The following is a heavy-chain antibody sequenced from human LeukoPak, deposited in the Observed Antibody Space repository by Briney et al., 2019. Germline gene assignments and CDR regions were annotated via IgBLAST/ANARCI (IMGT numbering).Heavy chain of an antibody. D-gene: IGHD3-3*01. Sequence: SETLSLTCTVSGYSISSGGYYWSWIRQPPGKGLEWIGYIYHSGSTYYNPSLKSRVTISVDRSKNQFSLKLSSVTAADTAVYYCARGDYDFWSGYNFDYWGQGTLVTVSS. V-gene: IGHV4-30-2*01. CDR2: IYHSGST. CDR1: GYSISSGGYY. CDR3: ARGDYDFWSGYNFDY. J-gene: IGHJ4*02.